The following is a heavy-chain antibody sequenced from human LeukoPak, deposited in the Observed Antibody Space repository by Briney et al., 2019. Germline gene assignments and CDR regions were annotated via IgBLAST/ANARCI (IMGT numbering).Heavy chain of an antibody. Sequence: GGSLRLSCAASGFTFSSYAMSWVRQAPGKGLEWVAAISGSGGSTYYADSVKGRFTISRDNSKNTLYLQRNSLRAEDTAVYYCAKDFRGYYDSSGYGSWGQETLVTVSS. J-gene: IGHJ5*02. CDR3: AKDFRGYYDSSGYGS. V-gene: IGHV3-23*01. D-gene: IGHD3-22*01. CDR2: ISGSGGST. CDR1: GFTFSSYA.